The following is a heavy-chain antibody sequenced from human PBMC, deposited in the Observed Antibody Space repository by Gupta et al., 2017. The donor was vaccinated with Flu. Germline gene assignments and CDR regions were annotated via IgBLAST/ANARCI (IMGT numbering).Heavy chain of an antibody. CDR3: ARTSGYCGGDCRSAFDL. CDR1: GFTFSDSY. CDR2: ISSSGIVI. D-gene: IGHD2-21*02. Sequence: QLVESGGGLVKPGGSLRLSCAASGFTFSDSYMTWIRQDPGKGLECISYISSSGIVIYNADSVKGRFTISRDNAKKSLFLQMNSLRAEDTAVYFCARTSGYCGGDCRSAFDLWGQGTLVTVSS. V-gene: IGHV3-11*01. J-gene: IGHJ4*02.